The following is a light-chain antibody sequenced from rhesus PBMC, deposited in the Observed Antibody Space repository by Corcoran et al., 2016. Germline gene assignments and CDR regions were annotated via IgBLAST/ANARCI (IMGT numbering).Light chain of an antibody. CDR2: GAS. Sequence: QVILTQSPATLSLSPGERATLSCRASQSVSSYLAWYQQKPGQAPRLLLNGASSRGTGIPDRFSCSGSGTDFTLTISSLEPEDFAVYYCQKYSSSPWTFGQGTKVEIK. CDR3: QKYSSSPWT. CDR1: QSVSSY. V-gene: IGKV3-53*01. J-gene: IGKJ1*01.